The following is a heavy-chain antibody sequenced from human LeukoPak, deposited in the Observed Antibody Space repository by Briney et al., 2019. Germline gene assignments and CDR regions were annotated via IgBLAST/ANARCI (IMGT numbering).Heavy chain of an antibody. V-gene: IGHV3-7*01. CDR3: GRGGGGSLVAGSHYYFDY. CDR1: GFTFSSYW. CDR2: IKQDGSEK. D-gene: IGHD1-26*01. Sequence: PGGSLRLSCAASGFTFSSYWMSWVRQAPGKGLEWVANIKQDGSEKYYVDSVKGRFTISRDNAKNSLYLQMNSLRAEDTAVYYCGRGGGGSLVAGSHYYFDYGGQGPLVTVPS. J-gene: IGHJ4*02.